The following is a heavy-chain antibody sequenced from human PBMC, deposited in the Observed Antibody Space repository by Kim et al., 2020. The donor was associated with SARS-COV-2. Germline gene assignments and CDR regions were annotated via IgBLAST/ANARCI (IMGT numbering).Heavy chain of an antibody. CDR3: AREGYYDSSGYYYEYALRAGRRKNAFDI. V-gene: IGHV3-21*01. J-gene: IGHJ3*02. CDR1: GFTFSSYS. Sequence: GGSLRLSCAAPGFTFSSYSMNWVRQAPGKGLEWVSSISSSSSYIYYADSVKGRFTISRDNAKNSLYLQMNSLRAEDTAVYYCAREGYYDSSGYYYEYALRAGRRKNAFDIWGQGTMVTVSS. D-gene: IGHD3-22*01. CDR2: ISSSSSYI.